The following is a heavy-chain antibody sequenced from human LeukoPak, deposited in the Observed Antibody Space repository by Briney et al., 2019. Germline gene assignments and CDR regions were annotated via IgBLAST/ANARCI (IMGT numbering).Heavy chain of an antibody. CDR1: GYSFTSYG. J-gene: IGHJ3*02. D-gene: IGHD2-15*01. CDR3: ASAVVVAALLRGAFDI. V-gene: IGHV1-18*01. CDR2: ISVYNGNR. Sequence: RASVKVSCKASGYSFTSYGFTWVRQAPGQGLEWMGWISVYNGNRKYAQKLQGRVTMTTDPSTSTAYMELRSLRSDDTAVYYCASAVVVAALLRGAFDIWGQGTMVTVSS.